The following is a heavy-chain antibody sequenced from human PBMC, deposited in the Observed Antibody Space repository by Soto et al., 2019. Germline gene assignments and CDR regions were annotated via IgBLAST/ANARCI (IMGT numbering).Heavy chain of an antibody. CDR1: GDSVSSNTAS. CDR3: AKGDNLGPKTGYAFDP. CDR2: TYFRSKWYY. V-gene: IGHV6-1*01. Sequence: SQTLSLTCAISGDSVSSNTASWNWIRQSPSRGLEWLGRTYFRSKWYYDYAVSVKSRIIINPDTSDNQFSLQLNSVTPEDTAVYFCAKGDNLGPKTGYAFDPWGQGIMVTVSS. J-gene: IGHJ5*02. D-gene: IGHD5-12*01.